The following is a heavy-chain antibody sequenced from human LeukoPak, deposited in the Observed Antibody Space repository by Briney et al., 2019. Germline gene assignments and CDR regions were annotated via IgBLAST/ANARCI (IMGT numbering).Heavy chain of an antibody. CDR3: AKMKGHPLPKYYMDV. V-gene: IGHV3-23*01. J-gene: IGHJ6*01. Sequence: TGGSLRLSCAASGFTFTSYAMNWVRQASGKGLEWVSSISGSGGTTYNADSVKGRFTISRDNSKNTLYLEMNSLRAEDTAIYYCAKMKGHPLPKYYMDVWGQGTTVTVSS. CDR2: ISGSGGTT. CDR1: GFTFTSYA. D-gene: IGHD1-26*01.